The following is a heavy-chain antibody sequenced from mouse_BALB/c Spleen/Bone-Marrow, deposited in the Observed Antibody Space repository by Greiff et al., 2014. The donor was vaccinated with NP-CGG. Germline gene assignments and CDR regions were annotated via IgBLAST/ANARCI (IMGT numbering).Heavy chain of an antibody. D-gene: IGHD1-1*01. CDR2: IDPANGNT. Sequence: VHVKQSGAELVKPGASVKLSCTASGFNIKDTYMHWVKQRPEQGLEWIGRIDPANGNTKYDPKFQGKATITADTSSNTAYLQLRSLTSEDTAVYYCATLTTVVDAMDYWGQGTSVTVSS. V-gene: IGHV14-3*02. J-gene: IGHJ4*01. CDR1: GFNIKDTY. CDR3: ATLTTVVDAMDY.